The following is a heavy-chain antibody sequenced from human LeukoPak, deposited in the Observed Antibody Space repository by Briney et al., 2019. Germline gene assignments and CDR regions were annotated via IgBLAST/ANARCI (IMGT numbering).Heavy chain of an antibody. V-gene: IGHV1-69*04. CDR3: ARAPSTVVTQIDY. J-gene: IGHJ4*02. D-gene: IGHD4-23*01. CDR1: GGTFSSYA. Sequence: SVKVSCKASGGTFSSYAISWVRQAPGQGLEWIGRIIPILGIANYAQKFQGRVTITADKSTSTAYMELSSLRSEDTAVYYCARAPSTVVTQIDYWGQGTLVTVSS. CDR2: IIPILGIA.